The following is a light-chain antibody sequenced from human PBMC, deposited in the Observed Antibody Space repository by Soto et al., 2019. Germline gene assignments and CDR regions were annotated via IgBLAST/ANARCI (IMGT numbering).Light chain of an antibody. CDR2: DAS. CDR3: QQRRNWPLT. V-gene: IGKV3-11*01. CDR1: QSVSSY. Sequence: EIVLTQSPATLSLSPGERATLSCRASQSVSSYLAWYQQKPGQAPRLLIYDASNRATSIPARFSGSGSGTDFTLTISTLEPEDFAVYVCQQRRNWPLTFGGGTKVEIK. J-gene: IGKJ4*01.